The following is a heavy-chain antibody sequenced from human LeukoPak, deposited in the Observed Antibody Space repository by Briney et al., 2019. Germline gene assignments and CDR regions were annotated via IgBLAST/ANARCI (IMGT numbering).Heavy chain of an antibody. CDR1: GVTVSGNY. CDR2: IYSGGVT. CDR3: GTGSAGYPADY. Sequence: GGSLRLSCAASGVTVSGNYMSWVRQAPGKGLEWLSLIYSGGVTYYSDSVKGRFSISRDSSKNTVYLQVNGLRADDTAVYYCGTGSAGYPADYRGQGTLVTVSS. D-gene: IGHD5-12*01. J-gene: IGHJ4*02. V-gene: IGHV3-66*01.